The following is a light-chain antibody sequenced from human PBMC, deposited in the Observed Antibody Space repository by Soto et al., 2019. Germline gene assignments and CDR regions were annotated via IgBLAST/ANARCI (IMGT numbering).Light chain of an antibody. Sequence: DIQSTQSPSSLSASLGDRATITCQASQSISSYLNWYQQKPGKAPKLLIYAASSLQSGVPSRFSGSGSGTDFTLTISSLQPEDFATYYCQQSYSTPRTFGQGTKVDIK. J-gene: IGKJ1*01. CDR3: QQSYSTPRT. CDR2: AAS. CDR1: QSISSY. V-gene: IGKV1-39*01.